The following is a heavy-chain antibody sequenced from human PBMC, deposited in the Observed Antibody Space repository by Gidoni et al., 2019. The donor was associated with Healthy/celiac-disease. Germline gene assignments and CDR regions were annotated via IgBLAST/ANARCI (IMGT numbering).Heavy chain of an antibody. V-gene: IGHV6-1*01. CDR1: GDRASIHSSA. D-gene: IGHD2-15*01. J-gene: IGHJ4*02. CDR3: ARESGGGGWTPSDFDY. Sequence: QVQLQQSGPGLVKPSQTLHLTCAISGDRASIHSSAWNWIRQSPSRGLEWLGRTYYRSKWYNDYAVSVKSRITINPDTSKNQFSLQLNSVTPEDTAVYYCARESGGGGWTPSDFDYWGQGTLVTVSS. CDR2: TYYRSKWYN.